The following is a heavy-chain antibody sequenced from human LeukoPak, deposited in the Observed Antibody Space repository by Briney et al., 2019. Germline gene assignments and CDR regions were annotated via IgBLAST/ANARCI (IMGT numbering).Heavy chain of an antibody. CDR3: AKTRERYNRNYVKDY. D-gene: IGHD1-7*01. Sequence: GGSLRLSCAASGFTFSSYAMSRVRQAPGKGLEWVSAINGGCGSTYYADSVKGRFTISRDNSKNTLYLQMNSLRAEDTAVYYCAKTRERYNRNYVKDYWGQGTLVTVSS. CDR1: GFTFSSYA. J-gene: IGHJ4*02. CDR2: INGGCGST. V-gene: IGHV3-23*01.